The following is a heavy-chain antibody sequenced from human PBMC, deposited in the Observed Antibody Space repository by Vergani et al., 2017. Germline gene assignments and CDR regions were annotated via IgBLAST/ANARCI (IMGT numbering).Heavy chain of an antibody. CDR3: ARAGGLDYDYVWGSYRYTTGTDC. V-gene: IGHV4-30-2*01. CDR2: IYHSGST. CDR1: GGSISSGGYS. D-gene: IGHD3-16*02. Sequence: QLQLQESGSGLVKPSQTLSLTCAVSGGSISSGGYSWSWLRQPPGKGLEWIGYIYHSGSTYYNPSLKSRVTISVDRSKNQFSLKLSSVTAADTAVYYCARAGGLDYDYVWGSYRYTTGTDCWRQGTLIAVSS. J-gene: IGHJ4*01.